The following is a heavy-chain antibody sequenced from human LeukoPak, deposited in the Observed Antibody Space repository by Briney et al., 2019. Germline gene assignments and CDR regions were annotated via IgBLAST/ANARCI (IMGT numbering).Heavy chain of an antibody. V-gene: IGHV3-21*01. CDR1: GFTFSSYS. Sequence: PGGSLRLSCAASGFTFSSYSMNWVCQAPGKGLEWVSSISSSSSYIYYADSVKGRFTISRDNAKNSLYLQMNSLRAEDTAVYYCARVLTMVRGVIITWYYGMDVWGQGTTVTVSS. CDR3: ARVLTMVRGVIITWYYGMDV. J-gene: IGHJ6*02. CDR2: ISSSSSYI. D-gene: IGHD3-10*01.